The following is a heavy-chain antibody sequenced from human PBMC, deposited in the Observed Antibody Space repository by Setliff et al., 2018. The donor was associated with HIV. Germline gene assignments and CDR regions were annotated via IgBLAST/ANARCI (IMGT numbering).Heavy chain of an antibody. CDR1: GGTFSSYS. CDR3: ARGSGGYCSGGSCYFGFGLAL. D-gene: IGHD2-15*01. Sequence: SVRVSCKASGGTFSSYSITWVRQAPGQGLEWMGGIIPIFNTANYAQKFQGRVTVTADESTSTAYMELSSLGSEDTAVYYCARGSGGYCSGGSCYFGFGLALWGQGTTVTVSS. CDR2: IIPIFNTA. V-gene: IGHV1-69*13. J-gene: IGHJ6*02.